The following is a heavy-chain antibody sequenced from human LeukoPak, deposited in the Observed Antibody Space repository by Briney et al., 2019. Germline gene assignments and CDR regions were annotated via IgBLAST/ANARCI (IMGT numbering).Heavy chain of an antibody. CDR3: AKDRRSGYPYYFDY. V-gene: IGHV3-30*02. Sequence: GGSLRLSCAASGFTFSSYGMHWVRQAPGKGLEWVAFIRYDGSNKYYADSVKGRFTISRDNSKNTRYLQMNSLRAEDTAVYYCAKDRRSGYPYYFDYWGQGTLVTVSS. D-gene: IGHD5-12*01. CDR1: GFTFSSYG. J-gene: IGHJ4*02. CDR2: IRYDGSNK.